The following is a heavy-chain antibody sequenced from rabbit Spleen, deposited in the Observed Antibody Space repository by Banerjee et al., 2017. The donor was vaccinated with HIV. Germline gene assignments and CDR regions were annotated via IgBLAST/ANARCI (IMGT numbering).Heavy chain of an antibody. V-gene: IGHV1S45*01. CDR2: IDTGSSGFT. J-gene: IGHJ6*01. CDR3: ARDTSSSFSSYGMDL. CDR1: GVSFSGNSY. D-gene: IGHD1-1*01. Sequence: QEQLVEYGGDLVQPEGSLTLTCIASGVSFSGNSYMCWVRQAPGKGLEWIACIDTGSSGFTYFASWAKGRFTVSKTSSTTVTLQVTSLTAADTATYFCARDTSSSFSSYGMDLWGPGTLVTVS.